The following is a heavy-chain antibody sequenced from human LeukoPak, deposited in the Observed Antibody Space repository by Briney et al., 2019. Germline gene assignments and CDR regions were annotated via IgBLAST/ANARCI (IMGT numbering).Heavy chain of an antibody. V-gene: IGHV1-8*03. J-gene: IGHJ4*02. CDR2: MDPNNENT. CDR3: ATRGIAAAPPEY. CDR1: GYPFTTYD. Sequence: ASVKVSCKASGYPFTTYDINWVRQATGQGLEWMGWMDPNNENTGFAQKFQGRVTITRNTSISTAYMELSSLTSEDTAVYYCATRGIAAAPPEYWGQGTLVTVSS. D-gene: IGHD6-25*01.